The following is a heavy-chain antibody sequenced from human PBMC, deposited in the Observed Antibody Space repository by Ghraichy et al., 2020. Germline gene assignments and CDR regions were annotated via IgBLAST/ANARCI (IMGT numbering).Heavy chain of an antibody. CDR2: ISGSGGST. CDR3: AKRYCSSGSCSFDPGFSD. Sequence: GGSLRLSCAASGFTFSTYAMSWVRQAPGKGLEWVSGISGSGGSTYYADSVKGRFTISRDNSKNTVYLQMNSLTADDTAVYYCAKRYCSSGSCSFDPGFSDWGQGTPVTVSS. D-gene: IGHD2-15*01. J-gene: IGHJ4*02. V-gene: IGHV3-23*01. CDR1: GFTFSTYA.